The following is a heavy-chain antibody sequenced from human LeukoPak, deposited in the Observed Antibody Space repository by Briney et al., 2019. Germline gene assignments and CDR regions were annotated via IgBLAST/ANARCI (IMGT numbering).Heavy chain of an antibody. CDR2: IRYDGSNK. CDR1: GFTSSTYA. V-gene: IGHV3-30*02. CDR3: AKDGAFGDYYDSSGYYNSDAFDI. D-gene: IGHD3-22*01. J-gene: IGHJ3*02. Sequence: GGSLRLSCAASGFTSSTYAMSWVRQAPGKGLEWVAFIRYDGSNKYYADSVKGRFTISRDNSKNTLYLQMNSLRAEDTAVYYCAKDGAFGDYYDSSGYYNSDAFDIWGQGTMVTVSS.